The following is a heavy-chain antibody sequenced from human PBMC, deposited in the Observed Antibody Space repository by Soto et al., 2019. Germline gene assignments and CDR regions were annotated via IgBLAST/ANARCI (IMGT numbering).Heavy chain of an antibody. J-gene: IGHJ6*02. CDR2: ISYDGSNK. V-gene: IGHV3-30*18. D-gene: IGHD1-26*01. Sequence: PGGSLRLSCVASGFTFSSYGMHWVRQAPGKGLEWVAVISYDGSNKYYADSVKGRFTISRDNSKNTLYLQMNSLRAEDTAVYYCAKARLATKYYYGMDVWGQGTTVTVSS. CDR1: GFTFSSYG. CDR3: AKARLATKYYYGMDV.